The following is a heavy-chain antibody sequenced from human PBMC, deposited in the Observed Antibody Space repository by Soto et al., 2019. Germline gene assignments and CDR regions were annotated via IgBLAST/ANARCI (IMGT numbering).Heavy chain of an antibody. Sequence: ASVKVSCKASGYTFTGYYIHWVRQAPGQGLEWMGWINPNSGGTNYAQKFQGRVTMTRDTSISTAYMELSRLRSDDTAVHYCAIPPPYSSGYYYVSYYYGMDVWGQGTTVTVSS. CDR3: AIPPPYSSGYYYVSYYYGMDV. D-gene: IGHD3-22*01. J-gene: IGHJ6*02. CDR2: INPNSGGT. CDR1: GYTFTGYY. V-gene: IGHV1-2*02.